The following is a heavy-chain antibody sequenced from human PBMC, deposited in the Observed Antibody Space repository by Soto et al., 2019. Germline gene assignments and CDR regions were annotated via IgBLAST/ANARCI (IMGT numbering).Heavy chain of an antibody. CDR3: ARAYDYGDQRGFDY. CDR1: GYTFTSYY. D-gene: IGHD4-17*01. V-gene: IGHV1-3*01. Sequence: ASVKVSCKASGYTFTSYYMHWVRQAPGQRLEWMGWINAGIGNTKYSQKFQGRVTITRDTSASTAYMELSSLRSEDTAVYYCARAYDYGDQRGFDYWGQGTLVTVSS. J-gene: IGHJ4*02. CDR2: INAGIGNT.